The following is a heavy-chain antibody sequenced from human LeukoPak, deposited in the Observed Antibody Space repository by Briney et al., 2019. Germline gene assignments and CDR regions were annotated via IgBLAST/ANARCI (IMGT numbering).Heavy chain of an antibody. CDR3: AKEGGRRFLEWLGGGSFDY. CDR2: ISGSGGST. D-gene: IGHD3-3*01. CDR1: GFTFSSYA. Sequence: GGSLRLSCAASGFTFSSYAMSWVRQAPGKGLEWVSAISGSGGSTYYAASVKGRFTISRDNSKNTLYLQMNSLRAEDTAVYYCAKEGGRRFLEWLGGGSFDYWGQGTLVTVSS. J-gene: IGHJ4*02. V-gene: IGHV3-23*01.